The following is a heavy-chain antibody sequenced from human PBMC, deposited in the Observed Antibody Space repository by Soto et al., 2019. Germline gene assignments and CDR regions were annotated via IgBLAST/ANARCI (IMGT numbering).Heavy chain of an antibody. Sequence: SETLSLTCAVYGGSFSGYYWSWIRQPPGKGLEWIGEINHSGSTNYNPSLKSRVTISVDTSKNQFSLKLSSVTAADTAVYYCARGWSSSWYSSGYYYYYGMEVWGQGTTVT. CDR1: GGSFSGYY. V-gene: IGHV4-34*01. J-gene: IGHJ6*02. D-gene: IGHD6-13*01. CDR3: ARGWSSSWYSSGYYYYYGMEV. CDR2: INHSGST.